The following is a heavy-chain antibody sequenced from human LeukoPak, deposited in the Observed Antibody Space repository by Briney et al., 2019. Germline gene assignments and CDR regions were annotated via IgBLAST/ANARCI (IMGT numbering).Heavy chain of an antibody. J-gene: IGHJ6*03. CDR1: GGSLNVYY. V-gene: IGHV4-4*07. CDR2: IYSSGAT. D-gene: IGHD3-22*01. CDR3: ARSENSSGYYSPYYYYYYMDV. Sequence: PSETLSLTCTVSGGSLNVYYWSWIRQPAGKGLEWIGRIYSSGATTYNPSLRTRVTMSLDTSKNQFSLKLSSVTAADTAVYYCARSENSSGYYSPYYYYYYMDVWGKGTTVTVSS.